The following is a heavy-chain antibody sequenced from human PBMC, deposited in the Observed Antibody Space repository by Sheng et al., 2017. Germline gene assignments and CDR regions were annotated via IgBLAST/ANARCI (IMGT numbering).Heavy chain of an antibody. V-gene: IGHV1-69*01. D-gene: IGHD4-4*01. CDR2: IIPIFGTA. Sequence: QVQLVQSGAEVKKPGSSVKVSCKASGGTFSSYAISWVRQAPGQGLEWMGGIIPIFGTANYAQKFQGRVTITADESTSTAYMELSSLRSEDTAVYYCARDFTATVTPYYYYGMDVWGQGTTVTVSS. CDR1: GGTFSSYA. CDR3: ARDFTATVTPYYYYGMDV. J-gene: IGHJ6*02.